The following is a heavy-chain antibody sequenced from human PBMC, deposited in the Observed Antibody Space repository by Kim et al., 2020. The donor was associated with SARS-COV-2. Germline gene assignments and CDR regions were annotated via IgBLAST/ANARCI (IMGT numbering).Heavy chain of an antibody. V-gene: IGHV4-59*09. Sequence: YSGSTNYHPSPKSRVTISVDTSKNQFSLKLSSVTAADTAVYYCVRGFDYWGQGTLVTVSS. CDR2: YSGST. CDR3: VRGFDY. J-gene: IGHJ4*02.